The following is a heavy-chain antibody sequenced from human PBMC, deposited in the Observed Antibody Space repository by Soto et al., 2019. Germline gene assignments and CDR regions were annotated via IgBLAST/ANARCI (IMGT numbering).Heavy chain of an antibody. CDR2: IYHSGST. J-gene: IGHJ3*02. CDR1: GGCISSSNW. CDR3: ASQPVFGVVIITRDAFDI. D-gene: IGHD3-3*01. V-gene: IGHV4-4*02. Sequence: PSETLSLTSAVSGGCISSSNWWSWVRQPPGKGLEWIGEIYHSGSTNYNPSLKSRVTISVDKSKNQFSLKLSSVTAADTAVYYCASQPVFGVVIITRDAFDIWGQGTMVTVSS.